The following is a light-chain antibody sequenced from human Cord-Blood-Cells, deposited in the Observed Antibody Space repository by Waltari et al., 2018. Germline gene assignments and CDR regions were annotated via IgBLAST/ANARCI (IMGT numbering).Light chain of an antibody. J-gene: IGKJ4*01. V-gene: IGKV3-15*01. Sequence: ELVMTQSPATLSVSPGQRATLSCRASQSVSMNLAWYQQKPGQAPRLLSYGASTRATGIPARFSGSGSGTEFTLTISSLQSEDFAVYYCQQYNNWPLTFGGGTKVEIK. CDR2: GAS. CDR1: QSVSMN. CDR3: QQYNNWPLT.